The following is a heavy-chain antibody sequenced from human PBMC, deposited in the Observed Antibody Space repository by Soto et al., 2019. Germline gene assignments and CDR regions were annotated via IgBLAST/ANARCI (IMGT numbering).Heavy chain of an antibody. CDR2: ISQVGRA. D-gene: IGHD4-17*01. Sequence: WETLSLTCYVCGDSFSGYFCNWLRQPPGKGLEWIGEISQVGRARYNPSLDTRITISVDTSKTQFSLNLTSVTDADTAVYYCARGYGYFRQWGQGALVTVSS. CDR3: ARGYGYFRQ. V-gene: IGHV4-34*01. CDR1: GDSFSGYF. J-gene: IGHJ4*02.